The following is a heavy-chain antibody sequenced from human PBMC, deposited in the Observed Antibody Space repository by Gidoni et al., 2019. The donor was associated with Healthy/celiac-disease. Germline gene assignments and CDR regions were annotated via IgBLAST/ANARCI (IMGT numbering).Heavy chain of an antibody. CDR1: GFTFRSYA. J-gene: IGHJ6*02. CDR2: ISYDGINK. CDR3: ARVCDGVARWGGMDV. V-gene: IGHV3-30-3*01. Sequence: QVQLVESGGGVVQPGRSLSLSCTASGFTFRSYAMQWVRQAPGKGLEVVAVISYDGINKYYADSVKGRFTISRDNSKNTLYLQMNSLRAEDTAVYYCARVCDGVARWGGMDVWGQGTTVTVSS. D-gene: IGHD3-3*01.